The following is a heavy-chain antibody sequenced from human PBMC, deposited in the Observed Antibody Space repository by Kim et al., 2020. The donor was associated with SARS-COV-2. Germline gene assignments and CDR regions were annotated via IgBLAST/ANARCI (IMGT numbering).Heavy chain of an antibody. CDR2: INPNSGGT. Sequence: ASVKVSCKASGYTFTGYYMHWVRQAPGQGLEWMGWINPNSGGTNYAQKFQGRVTMTRDTSISTAYMELSRLRSDDTAMYYCARASKGYSSTRGAFDIWGQGTMVTVSS. CDR3: ARASKGYSSTRGAFDI. CDR1: GYTFTGYY. J-gene: IGHJ3*02. D-gene: IGHD6-13*01. V-gene: IGHV1-2*02.